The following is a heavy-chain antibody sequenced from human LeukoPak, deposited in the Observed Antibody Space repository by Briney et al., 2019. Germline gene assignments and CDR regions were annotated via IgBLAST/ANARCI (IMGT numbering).Heavy chain of an antibody. Sequence: GGSLRLSCAASGFTFSSYAMSWVRQAPGKGLAWVSAISGPAGSWDYADSVKGRFTISRDNPKNTLFLQMNSLRAEDTAIYYCAKKVGLVSAPLYYFDVWGQGTLVTVSS. CDR1: GFTFSSYA. CDR3: AKKVGLVSAPLYYFDV. J-gene: IGHJ4*02. V-gene: IGHV3-23*01. CDR2: ISGPAGSW. D-gene: IGHD5/OR15-5a*01.